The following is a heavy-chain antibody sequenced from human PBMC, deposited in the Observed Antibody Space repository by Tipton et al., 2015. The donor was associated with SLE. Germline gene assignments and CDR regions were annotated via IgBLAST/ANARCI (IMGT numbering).Heavy chain of an antibody. J-gene: IGHJ4*02. CDR2: IGYDGSRD. Sequence: RSLRLSCTASGFTFSTHGMHWVRQAPGKGLEWVAVIGYDGSRDDYADSVKGRFTISRDNSKKSLFLQMDSLRGEDTAVYYRAKAGCSSTSCPFDSWGQGTQVTVSS. D-gene: IGHD2-2*01. V-gene: IGHV3-33*06. CDR3: AKAGCSSTSCPFDS. CDR1: GFTFSTHG.